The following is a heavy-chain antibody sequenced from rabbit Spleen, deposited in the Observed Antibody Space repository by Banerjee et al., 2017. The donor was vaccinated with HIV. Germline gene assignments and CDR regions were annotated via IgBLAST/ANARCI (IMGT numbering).Heavy chain of an antibody. J-gene: IGHJ4*01. D-gene: IGHD1-1*01. CDR2: IHTSSGST. CDR3: SRWEAADNYLNL. CDR1: GFSFSSSYY. V-gene: IGHV1S43*01. Sequence: QSLEESGGGLVQPEGSLTLTCTASGFSFSSSYYMCWVRQAPGKGLEWIGCIHTSSGSTWYASWVNGRFTISSNTNQDTVDLKMTSLTVVDTATYFCSRWEAADNYLNLWGQGTLVTVS.